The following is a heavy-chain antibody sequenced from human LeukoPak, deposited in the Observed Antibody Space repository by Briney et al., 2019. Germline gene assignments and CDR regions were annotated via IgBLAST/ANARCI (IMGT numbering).Heavy chain of an antibody. CDR1: GFTFSSYW. J-gene: IGHJ6*03. D-gene: IGHD3-3*01. CDR2: IKQDGSEK. V-gene: IGHV3-7*01. Sequence: GGSLRLSCAASGFTFSSYWMSWVRQAPGKGLEWVANIKQDGSEKYYVDSVKGRFTISRDNAKNSLYLQMNSLRAEDTAVYYCARVMALQFLEWLYSGGYYYMDIWGKGTTVTVSS. CDR3: ARVMALQFLEWLYSGGYYYMDI.